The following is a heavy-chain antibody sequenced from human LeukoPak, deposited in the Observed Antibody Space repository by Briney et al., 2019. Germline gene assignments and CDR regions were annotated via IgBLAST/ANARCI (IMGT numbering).Heavy chain of an antibody. Sequence: GGSLRLSCAVSGITLSNYGMSWVRQAPGKGLEWVAGISDGGGSRNYADSVKGRFTISRDNPKNTLYLQMNSLRAEDTAVYFCAKRGVVIRAVIIVGFHKEAYYFDYWSQGALVTVSS. CDR2: ISDGGGSR. CDR3: AKRGVVIRAVIIVGFHKEAYYFDY. V-gene: IGHV3-23*01. J-gene: IGHJ4*02. CDR1: GITLSNYG. D-gene: IGHD3-10*01.